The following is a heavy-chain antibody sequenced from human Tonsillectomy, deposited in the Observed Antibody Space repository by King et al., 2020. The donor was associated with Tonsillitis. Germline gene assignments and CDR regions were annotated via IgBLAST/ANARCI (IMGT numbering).Heavy chain of an antibody. Sequence: VQLVESGAEVKKPGSSVKVSCKASGGTFSSYAISWVRQAPGQGLEWMGGIIPIFGTANYAQKFQGRVTITADESTSTAYMELSSLRSEDTAVYYCARAPEPYYYDEGPVVDWGQGTLVTVSS. D-gene: IGHD3-22*01. CDR1: GGTFSSYA. CDR3: ARAPEPYYYDEGPVVD. CDR2: IIPIFGTA. J-gene: IGHJ4*02. V-gene: IGHV1-69*01.